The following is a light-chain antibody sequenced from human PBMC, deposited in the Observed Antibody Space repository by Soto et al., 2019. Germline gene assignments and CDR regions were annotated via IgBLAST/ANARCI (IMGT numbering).Light chain of an antibody. CDR3: QQRSNWGWT. CDR2: DAP. V-gene: IGKV3-11*01. Sequence: EIVLTQSPATLSLSPGERATLSCRASQSVSSYLAWYQQKPGQAPRLLIYDAPNRATGIPARFSGSGSGTDFTLTISSLEPEDFAVYYCQQRSNWGWTFGQGTKLEIK. J-gene: IGKJ2*01. CDR1: QSVSSY.